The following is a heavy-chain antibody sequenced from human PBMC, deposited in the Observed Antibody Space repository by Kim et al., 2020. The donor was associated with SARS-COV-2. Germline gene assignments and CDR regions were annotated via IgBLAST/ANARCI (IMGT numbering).Heavy chain of an antibody. Sequence: GGSLRLSCAASGFTFDAYAMHWVRQAPGKGPEWVAGLSWSSGCIGYGDPVKGPFTIPRDNDKNPLYLQIKSLRAEDKALFFFSKATPRGADYHYHGMDV. CDR1: GFTFDAYA. D-gene: IGHD3-10*01. CDR2: LSWSSGCI. CDR3: SKATPRGADYHYHGMDV. J-gene: IGHJ6*01. V-gene: IGHV3-9*01.